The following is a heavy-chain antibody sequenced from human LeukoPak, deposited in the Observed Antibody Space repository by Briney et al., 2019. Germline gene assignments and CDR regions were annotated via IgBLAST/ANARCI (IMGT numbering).Heavy chain of an antibody. J-gene: IGHJ5*01. Sequence: PGGSLRLSCQASGFTFYMYAMSWVRQAPGKGLEWVASMCGTAGCTFYPDSVKGRFTISRDNSKNVLYLRMNSLTAEDTAIYYCAKDRPNCHVNSGHYYRRDGDSWGQGTLVTVSS. CDR3: AKDRPNCHVNSGHYYRRDGDS. CDR1: GFTFYMYA. V-gene: IGHV3-23*01. D-gene: IGHD3-22*01. CDR2: MCGTAGCT.